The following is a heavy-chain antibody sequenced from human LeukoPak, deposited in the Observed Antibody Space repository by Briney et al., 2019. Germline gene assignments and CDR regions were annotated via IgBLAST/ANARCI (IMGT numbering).Heavy chain of an antibody. CDR1: GFTFSSYA. CDR3: AKGGGYYHDSSGYSAY. D-gene: IGHD3-22*01. J-gene: IGHJ4*02. V-gene: IGHV3-23*01. Sequence: PGRSLRLSCAASGFTFSSYAMTWVRQAPGKGLEWVSTLSGSGGTTYYADSVKGRFTISRDNSKNTVYLQMNSLRAEDTAVYYCAKGGGYYHDSSGYSAYWGQGTLVTVSS. CDR2: LSGSGGTT.